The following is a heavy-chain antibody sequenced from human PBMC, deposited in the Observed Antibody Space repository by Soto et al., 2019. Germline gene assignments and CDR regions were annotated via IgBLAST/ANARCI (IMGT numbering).Heavy chain of an antibody. J-gene: IGHJ4*02. CDR2: IIPILGIA. D-gene: IGHD2-2*01. CDR1: GGTFSSYT. V-gene: IGHV1-69*02. Sequence: QVQLVQSGAEVKKPGSSVKVSCKASGGTFSSYTISWVRQAPGQGLEWMGRIIPILGIANYAQKFQGRVTITADKSTSTAYMELSSLRSEDTAVYYCARMGEGVGSNSPFDYWGQGTLVTVSS. CDR3: ARMGEGVGSNSPFDY.